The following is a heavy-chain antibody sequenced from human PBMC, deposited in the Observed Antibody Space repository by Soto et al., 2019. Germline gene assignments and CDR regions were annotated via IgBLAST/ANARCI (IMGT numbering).Heavy chain of an antibody. D-gene: IGHD3-22*01. CDR1: GFTFSSYA. CDR3: AKIRGPYYDSSGYDY. V-gene: IGHV3-30-3*02. J-gene: IGHJ4*02. CDR2: ISYDGSNK. Sequence: GGSLRLSCAASGFTFSSYAMRLVRQAPGKGLEWVAVISYDGSNKYYADSVKGRFTISRDNSKNTLYLQMNSLRAEDTAVYYCAKIRGPYYDSSGYDYWGQGTLVTVSS.